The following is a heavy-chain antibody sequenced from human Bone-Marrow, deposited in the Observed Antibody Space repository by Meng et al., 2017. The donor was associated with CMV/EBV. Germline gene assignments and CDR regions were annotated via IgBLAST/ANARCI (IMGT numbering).Heavy chain of an antibody. CDR2: ISYDGSNK. CDR3: ARDPGRWDYDFWSGYYRSNYFDY. J-gene: IGHJ4*02. D-gene: IGHD3-3*01. V-gene: IGHV3-30-3*01. Sequence: GGSLRLSCAASGFTFSSYAMHWVRQAPGKGLEWVAVISYDGSNKYYADSVKGRFTISRDNSKNTLYLQMNSLRAEDTAVYYCARDPGRWDYDFWSGYYRSNYFDYWGQGTLVTVSS. CDR1: GFTFSSYA.